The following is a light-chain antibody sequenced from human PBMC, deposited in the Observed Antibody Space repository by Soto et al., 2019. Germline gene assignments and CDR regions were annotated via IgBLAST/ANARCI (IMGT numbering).Light chain of an antibody. CDR1: QSVSSN. Sequence: IVVTQSPAALSLSTGERATLSCRASQSVSSNLAWYQQKPGQAPRLLIYAASTRATGIPARFSGSGSGTEFTLTISSLHSEDFALYYCHQYENWPQTSGQRTKADIK. CDR2: AAS. V-gene: IGKV3-15*01. CDR3: HQYENWPQT. J-gene: IGKJ1*01.